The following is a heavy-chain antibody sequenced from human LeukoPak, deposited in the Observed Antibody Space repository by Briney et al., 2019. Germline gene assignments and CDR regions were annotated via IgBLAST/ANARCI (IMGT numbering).Heavy chain of an antibody. V-gene: IGHV3-15*01. J-gene: IGHJ6*03. Sequence: GGSLRLSCAASGFTFSNAWMSWVRQAPGKGLEWVGRIKSKTDGGTTDYAAPVKGRFTISRDDSKNTLYLQMNSLKTEDTAVYYCTTDNWNTPFYYYYYMDVWGKGTTVTVSS. D-gene: IGHD1/OR15-1a*01. CDR2: IKSKTDGGTT. CDR1: GFTFSNAW. CDR3: TTDNWNTPFYYYYYMDV.